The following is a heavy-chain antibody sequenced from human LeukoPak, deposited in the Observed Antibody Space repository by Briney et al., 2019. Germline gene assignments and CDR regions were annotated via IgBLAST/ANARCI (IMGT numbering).Heavy chain of an antibody. V-gene: IGHV3-23*01. D-gene: IGHD2-15*01. J-gene: IGHJ4*02. CDR1: GFTFSSYG. CDR3: ANQLTLYSHFDY. CDR2: VSDTRST. Sequence: AGGSLTLSCAASGFTFSSYGMSWVRQAPGKGLEWVSAVSDTRSTYYADSVKGRFTISRDNSKNTLYLQMNSLRAEDTAVYYCANQLTLYSHFDYWGQGTLVTVSS.